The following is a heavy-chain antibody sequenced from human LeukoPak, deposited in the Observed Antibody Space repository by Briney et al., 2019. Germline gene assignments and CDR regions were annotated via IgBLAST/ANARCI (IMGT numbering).Heavy chain of an antibody. J-gene: IGHJ4*02. D-gene: IGHD6-13*01. CDR2: IIPILGIA. V-gene: IGHV1-69*02. CDR1: GGTFSSYT. CDR3: ARAQQQLDGPFDY. Sequence: SVKVSCKASGGTFSSYTISWVRQGPGQGLEWMGRIIPILGIANYAQKFQGRVTITADKSTSTAYMELSSLRSEDTAVYYCARAQQQLDGPFDYWGQGTLVTVSS.